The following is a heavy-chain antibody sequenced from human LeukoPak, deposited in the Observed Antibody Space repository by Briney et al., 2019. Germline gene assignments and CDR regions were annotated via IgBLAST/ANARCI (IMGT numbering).Heavy chain of an antibody. Sequence: GGSLRLSCAASGFTFSSYSMKWVRQAPGKGLEWVSFISSSSSYINYADSVKGRFTISRDNAKNSLYLQMNSLRAEDTAVYYCARLPPGGSYFDYWGQGTLVTVSS. V-gene: IGHV3-21*01. D-gene: IGHD1-26*01. CDR1: GFTFSSYS. CDR2: ISSSSSYI. J-gene: IGHJ4*02. CDR3: ARLPPGGSYFDY.